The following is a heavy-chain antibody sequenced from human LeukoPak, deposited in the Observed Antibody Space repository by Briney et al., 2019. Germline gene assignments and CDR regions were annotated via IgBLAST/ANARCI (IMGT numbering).Heavy chain of an antibody. V-gene: IGHV3-11*01. CDR2: ISSSGSTI. CDR3: ARDMTQTKRFDY. Sequence: GGSLRLSCAASGFTFSDYYMSWIRQAPGKGLEWVSYISSSGSTIHYADSVKGRFTISRDNAKNSLYLQMNSLRAEDTAVYYCARDMTQTKRFDYWGQGTLVTVSS. CDR1: GFTFSDYY. D-gene: IGHD1-1*01. J-gene: IGHJ4*02.